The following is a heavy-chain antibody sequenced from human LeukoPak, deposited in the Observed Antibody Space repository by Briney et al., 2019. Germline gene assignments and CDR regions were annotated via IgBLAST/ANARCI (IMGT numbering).Heavy chain of an antibody. CDR3: ARADREQQLVEPFFDY. J-gene: IGHJ4*02. CDR2: INSDGSST. CDR1: GSTFSSYW. D-gene: IGHD6-13*01. V-gene: IGHV3-74*01. Sequence: PGGSLRLSCAASGSTFSSYWMHWVRQAPGKGLVWVSRINSDGSSTSYADSVKGRFTISRDNAKNTLYLQMNSLRAEDTAVYYCARADREQQLVEPFFDYWGQGTLVTVSS.